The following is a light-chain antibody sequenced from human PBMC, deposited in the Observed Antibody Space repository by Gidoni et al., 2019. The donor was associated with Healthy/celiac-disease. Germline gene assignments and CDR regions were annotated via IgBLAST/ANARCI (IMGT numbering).Light chain of an antibody. CDR2: DAS. Sequence: ATLSCRASQSVSSYLAWYQQKPGQAPRLLIYDASNRATGIPARFSGSGSGTDLTLTISSLEPEDVAVYYCQQRSNWLTFGGGTKVEIK. CDR3: QQRSNWLT. CDR1: QSVSSY. V-gene: IGKV3-11*01. J-gene: IGKJ4*01.